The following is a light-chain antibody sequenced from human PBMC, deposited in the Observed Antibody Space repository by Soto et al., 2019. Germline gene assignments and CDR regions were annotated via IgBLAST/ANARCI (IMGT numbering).Light chain of an antibody. V-gene: IGLV2-14*03. J-gene: IGLJ1*01. CDR2: DVS. CDR1: SSDVGGYNY. CDR3: SSYTTSNTRQIV. Sequence: LKQPGLVSECRARSTTIHCTETSSDVGGYNYVSWYQHHPGKAPKLMIYDVSNRPSGVSNRFSGSKSGNTASLTISGLQPEDEADYYCSSYTTSNTRQIVFGTGTKVTVL.